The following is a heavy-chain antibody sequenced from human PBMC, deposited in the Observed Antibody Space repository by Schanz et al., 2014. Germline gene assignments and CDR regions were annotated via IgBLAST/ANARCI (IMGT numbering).Heavy chain of an antibody. D-gene: IGHD5-18*01. Sequence: QVHLVESGGDVVQPGGSLRLSCAASGFIFRTYGMHWVRQAPGKGLEWVAFIHYDGTYKYYADSVKGRFTISRDNSENTLYLQMISLRAEDTAVYYCAKLDGYAYGSMGQEYFDYWGQGTLVAVSS. CDR3: AKLDGYAYGSMGQEYFDY. J-gene: IGHJ4*02. V-gene: IGHV3-30*02. CDR2: IHYDGTYK. CDR1: GFIFRTYG.